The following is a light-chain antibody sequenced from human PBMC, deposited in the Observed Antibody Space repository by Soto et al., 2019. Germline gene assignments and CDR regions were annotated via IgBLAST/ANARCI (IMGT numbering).Light chain of an antibody. CDR1: SSDVGSYNL. CDR3: CSYAGSSTFYVV. CDR2: EGS. Sequence: QSALTQPASGSGSPGQSITISCTGTSSDVGSYNLVSWYQQHPGKAPKLMIYEGSKRPSGVSNRFSGSKSGNTASLTISGLQAEDEADYYCCSYAGSSTFYVVFGGGTKVTVL. V-gene: IGLV2-23*03. J-gene: IGLJ2*01.